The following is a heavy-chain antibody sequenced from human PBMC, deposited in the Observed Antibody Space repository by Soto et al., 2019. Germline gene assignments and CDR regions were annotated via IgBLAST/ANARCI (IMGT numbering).Heavy chain of an antibody. CDR1: GGSVSSGRYH. CDR3: ARADGFGVVTRFMDY. D-gene: IGHD3-3*01. J-gene: IGHJ4*02. V-gene: IGHV4-39*01. CDR2: IHYSGSA. Sequence: QVHLQESGPGLVKPSETLSLICTVSGGSVSSGRYHWGWVRQPPGKGLEWIASIHYSGSAHYNPSLRSRVTISVDTSKNRFSLRLSSVTAADTAMYYCARADGFGVVTRFMDYWGQGTLVTVSS.